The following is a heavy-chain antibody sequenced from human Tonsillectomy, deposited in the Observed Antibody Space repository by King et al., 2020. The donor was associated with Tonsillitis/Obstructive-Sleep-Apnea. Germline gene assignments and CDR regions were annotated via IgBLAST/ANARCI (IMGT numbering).Heavy chain of an antibody. V-gene: IGHV3-7*03. CDR3: ARGHYGLDV. CDR1: GFKFKNYW. J-gene: IGHJ6*02. CDR2: IKQDGSDK. Sequence: EFQLVQSGGGLVQPGGSLRLSCAASGFKFKNYWMSWVRQAPGKGLEWVAYIKQDGSDKYYVDSVKGRFTISRDNGRSSLYLQMNSLRAEDTALYYCARGHYGLDVWGQGTTVIVS.